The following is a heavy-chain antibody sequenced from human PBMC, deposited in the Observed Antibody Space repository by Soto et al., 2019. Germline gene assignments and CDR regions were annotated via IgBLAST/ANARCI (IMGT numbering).Heavy chain of an antibody. Sequence: ASVKVSCKASGYTFPSYGISWVRQAPGQGLEWMGWISAYNGNTNYAQKLQGRVTMTTDTSTSTAYMELRSLRSDDTAVYYCASFSSSWFYYYYGMDVWRQGTTDPVSS. V-gene: IGHV1-18*01. D-gene: IGHD6-13*01. CDR1: GYTFPSYG. J-gene: IGHJ6*02. CDR2: ISAYNGNT. CDR3: ASFSSSWFYYYYGMDV.